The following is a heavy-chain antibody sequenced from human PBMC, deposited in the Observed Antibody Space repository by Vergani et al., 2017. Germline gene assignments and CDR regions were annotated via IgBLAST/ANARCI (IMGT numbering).Heavy chain of an antibody. CDR3: AKDLGGYYDVDYYYGMDV. CDR2: ISWNSGAI. J-gene: IGHJ6*02. V-gene: IGHV3-9*01. Sequence: EVQLVESGGGLVQPGRSLRLSCAASGFTFDDYAMHWVRQAPGKGLEWVSGISWNSGAIGYADSVKGRFTISRDNSKNTLYLQMNSLRAEDTAVYYCAKDLGGYYDVDYYYGMDVWGQGTTVTVSS. D-gene: IGHD3-10*02. CDR1: GFTFDDYA.